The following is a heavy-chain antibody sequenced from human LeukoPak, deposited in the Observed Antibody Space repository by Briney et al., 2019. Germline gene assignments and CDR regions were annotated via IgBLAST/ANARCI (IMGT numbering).Heavy chain of an antibody. CDR2: INWNGGST. Sequence: GGSQRLSCAASGFTFDDYGMSWVRQAPGKGLEWVSGINWNGGSTGYADSVKGRFTISRDNAKNSLYLQMNSLRAEDTALYYCARISSWLPLDYWGQGTLVTVSS. CDR3: ARISSWLPLDY. CDR1: GFTFDDYG. D-gene: IGHD6-13*01. V-gene: IGHV3-20*04. J-gene: IGHJ4*02.